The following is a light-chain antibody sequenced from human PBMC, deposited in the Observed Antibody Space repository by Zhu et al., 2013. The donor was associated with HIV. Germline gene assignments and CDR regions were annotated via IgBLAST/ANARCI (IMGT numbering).Light chain of an antibody. Sequence: DIVMTQSPDSLAVSLGERATINCKSSQNVLYNSNNRNYLAWYQQKPGQPPKLLIYWASTRELGVPDRFSGSGSGTDFTLTISSLQAEDVAVYYCQQYYDTPTFGQGTNLEIK. CDR1: QNVLYNSNNRNY. V-gene: IGKV4-1*01. CDR2: WAS. CDR3: QQYYDTPT. J-gene: IGKJ2*01.